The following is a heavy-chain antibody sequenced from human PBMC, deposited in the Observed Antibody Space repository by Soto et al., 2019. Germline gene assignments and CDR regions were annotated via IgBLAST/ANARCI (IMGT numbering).Heavy chain of an antibody. D-gene: IGHD5-18*01. CDR1: GGSISSSTW. CDR3: ARDSEPAFDTAMADYYYYGMDV. Sequence: SGTLSLTFAVSGGSISSSTWWSWVRPPPGKGLEWIGEIYHSGSTNYNPSLKSRVTISVDKSKNQFSLKLSSVTAADTAVYYCARDSEPAFDTAMADYYYYGMDVWGQGTTVS. V-gene: IGHV4-4*02. CDR2: IYHSGST. J-gene: IGHJ6*02.